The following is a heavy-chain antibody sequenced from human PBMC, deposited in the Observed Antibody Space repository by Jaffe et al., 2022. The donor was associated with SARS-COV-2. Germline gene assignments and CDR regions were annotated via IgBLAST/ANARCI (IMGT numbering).Heavy chain of an antibody. CDR1: GVSISDYY. Sequence: QVQLQESGPGLVKPSETLSLTCTVSGVSISDYYWSWIRQSPGKGLEWIGYIYYSGSTNYNPSLRSRVTISVDTSKNQFSLNLSSVTAADSAVYYCARHKYTNEPTDFWGQGTLVTVSS. CDR3: ARHKYTNEPTDF. D-gene: IGHD2-8*01. J-gene: IGHJ4*02. CDR2: IYYSGST. V-gene: IGHV4-59*08.